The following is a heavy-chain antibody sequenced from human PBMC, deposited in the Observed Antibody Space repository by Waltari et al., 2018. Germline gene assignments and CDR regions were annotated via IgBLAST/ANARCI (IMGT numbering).Heavy chain of an antibody. J-gene: IGHJ4*02. Sequence: QVQLVQSGTEVKKPGASVKVSCQASGYSFTDYHLHWVRQTPGQGLAWLGWINPKNGDTGYAQNFLGRVTMTRDTSINTVYMDLSGLRSDDTAVFYCARDPGPIVGAPDYWGQGTLVTVSS. D-gene: IGHD1-26*01. CDR2: INPKNGDT. V-gene: IGHV1-2*02. CDR3: ARDPGPIVGAPDY. CDR1: GYSFTDYH.